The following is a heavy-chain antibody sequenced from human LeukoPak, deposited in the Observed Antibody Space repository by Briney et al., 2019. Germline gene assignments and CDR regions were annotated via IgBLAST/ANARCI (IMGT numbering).Heavy chain of an antibody. D-gene: IGHD2-2*01. Sequence: SETLSLTCAVSGYSISSGYYWGWIRQPPGKGLEWIGSIYHSGSTYYNPSLKSRVTISVDTSKNQFSLKLSSVTAADTAKYYCARNIVVVPTVTGAFDVWGQGTMVTVSS. CDR3: ARNIVVVPTVTGAFDV. CDR2: IYHSGST. V-gene: IGHV4-38-2*01. CDR1: GYSISSGYY. J-gene: IGHJ3*01.